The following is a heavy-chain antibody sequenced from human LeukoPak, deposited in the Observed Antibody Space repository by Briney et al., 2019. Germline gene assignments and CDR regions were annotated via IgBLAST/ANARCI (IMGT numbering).Heavy chain of an antibody. CDR3: ARGSSAGDYQPDPTTLPYYYYMDV. Sequence: PGGSLRLSCAASGFTFSSYAMSWIRQPPGKGLEWIGEINHSGSTNYNPSLKSRVTISVDTSKNQFSLKLSSVTAADTAVYYCARGSSAGDYQPDPTTLPYYYYMDVWGKGTTVTVSS. J-gene: IGHJ6*03. CDR2: INHSGST. V-gene: IGHV4-34*01. D-gene: IGHD4-17*01. CDR1: GFTFSSYA.